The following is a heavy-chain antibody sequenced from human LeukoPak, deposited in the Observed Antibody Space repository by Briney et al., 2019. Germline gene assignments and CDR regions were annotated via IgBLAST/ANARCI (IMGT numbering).Heavy chain of an antibody. CDR3: ARQSGGATYYYYGMDV. Sequence: PSETLSLTCTVSGGSISSYYWSWIRQPPGKGLEWIGYIYYSGSTNYNPSFKSRVTISIDTSKNHFSLKLSSVTAADTAVYYCARQSGGATYYYYGMDVWGQGTTVTVSS. CDR1: GGSISSYY. D-gene: IGHD2-15*01. J-gene: IGHJ6*02. CDR2: IYYSGST. V-gene: IGHV4-59*08.